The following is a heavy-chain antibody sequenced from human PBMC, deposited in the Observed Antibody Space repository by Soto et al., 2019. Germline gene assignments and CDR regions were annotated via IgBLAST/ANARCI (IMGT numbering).Heavy chain of an antibody. CDR1: GGSISSYY. CDR3: ARDRDGAFDY. Sequence: QVRLQESGPGLVKPSETLSLTCTVSGGSISSYYWSWIRQPPGKGLEWIGYIYYSGSTNYNPSLKSRVTISVDTSKNKFSLKLSSVTAADTAVYYCARDRDGAFDYWGQGTLVTVSS. J-gene: IGHJ4*02. CDR2: IYYSGST. D-gene: IGHD3-10*01. V-gene: IGHV4-59*01.